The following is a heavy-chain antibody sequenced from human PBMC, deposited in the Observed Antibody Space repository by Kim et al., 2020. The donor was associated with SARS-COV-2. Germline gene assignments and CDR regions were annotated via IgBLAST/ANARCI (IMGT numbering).Heavy chain of an antibody. J-gene: IGHJ4*02. V-gene: IGHV4-34*01. CDR2: INHSGST. Sequence: SETLSLTCAVYGGSFSGYYWSWIRQPPGKGLEWIGEINHSGSTNYNPSLKSRVTISVDTSKNQFSLKLSSVTAADTAVYYCARGFPTYYYGSGRYASPFGYWGQGTLVTVSS. CDR1: GGSFSGYY. CDR3: ARGFPTYYYGSGRYASPFGY. D-gene: IGHD3-10*01.